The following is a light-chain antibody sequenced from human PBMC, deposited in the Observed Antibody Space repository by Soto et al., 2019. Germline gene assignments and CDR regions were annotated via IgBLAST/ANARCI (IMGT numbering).Light chain of an antibody. J-gene: IGLJ2*01. CDR1: ALPKQY. CDR2: KDR. Sequence: SYELTQPPSVSVSPGQTARITCSGDALPKQYAYWYQQKPGQAPVLVIYKDRERPSGIPERFSGSSSGTTVTLTISGVQAEDEADYYCQSPDSSDTHVIFGGGTMLTVL. CDR3: QSPDSSDTHVI. V-gene: IGLV3-25*03.